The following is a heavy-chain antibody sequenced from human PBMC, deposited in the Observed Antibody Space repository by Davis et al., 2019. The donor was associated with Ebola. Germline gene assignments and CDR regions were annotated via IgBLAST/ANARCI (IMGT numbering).Heavy chain of an antibody. D-gene: IGHD2-8*01. CDR3: AKAPSYTKYFDF. V-gene: IGHV3-23*01. CDR2: ISASGDGT. J-gene: IGHJ4*02. CDR1: GFTFTTYA. Sequence: PGGSLRLSCAASGFTFTTYALTWVRQAPGKGLEWVSTISASGDGTFYADSVKGRFTISRDNSKNTLYLQMNSLRAEDTAVYYCAKAPSYTKYFDFWGQGTLVTVSS.